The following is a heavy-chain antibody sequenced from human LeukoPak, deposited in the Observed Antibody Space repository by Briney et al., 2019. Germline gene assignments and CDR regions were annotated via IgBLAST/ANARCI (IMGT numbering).Heavy chain of an antibody. CDR3: ARHRGSGWYFDY. CDR1: GGSISSYY. Sequence: PSETLSLTCTVSGGSISSYYWSWIRQPPGKGLEWIGYIYYSGSTNYNPSLESRVTISVDTSKNQFSLKLSSVTAADTAVYYCARHRGSGWYFDYWGQGTLVTVSS. CDR2: IYYSGST. V-gene: IGHV4-59*08. D-gene: IGHD6-19*01. J-gene: IGHJ4*02.